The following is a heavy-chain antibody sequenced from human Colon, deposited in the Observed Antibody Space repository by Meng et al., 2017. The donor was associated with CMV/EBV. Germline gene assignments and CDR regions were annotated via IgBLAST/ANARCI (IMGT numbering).Heavy chain of an antibody. CDR2: INPSGGST. CDR3: ARDRWGDIVVVPAAPGNNWFDP. CDR1: YY. Sequence: YYMHWVRQAHGQGLEWMGIINPSGGSTSYAQKFQGRVTMTRDTSTSTVYMELSSLRSEDTAVYYCARDRWGDIVVVPAAPGNNWFDPWGQGTLVTVSS. V-gene: IGHV1-46*01. J-gene: IGHJ5*02. D-gene: IGHD2-2*01.